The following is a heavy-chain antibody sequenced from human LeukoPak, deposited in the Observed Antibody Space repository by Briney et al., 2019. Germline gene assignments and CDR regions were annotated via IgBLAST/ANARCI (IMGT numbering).Heavy chain of an antibody. V-gene: IGHV1-69-2*01. D-gene: IGHD3-3*01. CDR2: VGPEDGET. Sequence: GASVKVSCKVSGYTFTDYYMHWVQQAPGKGLEWMGLVGPEDGETIYAEKFQGRVTITADTSTDTAYMELSSLRSEDTAVYYCATVYYDFWSGYYGYWGQGTLVTVSS. J-gene: IGHJ4*02. CDR3: ATVYYDFWSGYYGY. CDR1: GYTFTDYY.